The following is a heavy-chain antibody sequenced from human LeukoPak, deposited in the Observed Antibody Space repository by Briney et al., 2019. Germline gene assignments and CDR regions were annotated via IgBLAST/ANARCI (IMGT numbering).Heavy chain of an antibody. D-gene: IGHD5-18*01. CDR3: ARFRGYSYGYVTRRPLAVIHWFDP. V-gene: IGHV4-34*01. J-gene: IGHJ5*02. Sequence: SETLSLTCTVSGGSISSYYWSWIRQPPGKGLEWIGEINHSGSTNYNPSLKSRVTISVDTSKNQFSLKLSSVTAADTAVYYCARFRGYSYGYVTRRPLAVIHWFDPWGQGTLVTVSS. CDR1: GGSISSYY. CDR2: INHSGST.